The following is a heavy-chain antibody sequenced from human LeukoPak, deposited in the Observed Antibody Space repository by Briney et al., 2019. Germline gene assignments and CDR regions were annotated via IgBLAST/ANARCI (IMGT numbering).Heavy chain of an antibody. V-gene: IGHV4-61*01. CDR2: VDYSGST. Sequence: SETLPLTCSVSGGSVSSGNYYWSWIRQPPGKGLEWIGHVDYSGSTSYNPSLKRRVTISLDTSKNQFSLKVMYLTAADTAVYYCARGIRTGYGYWGQGTLVTVSS. J-gene: IGHJ4*02. CDR1: GGSVSSGNYY. D-gene: IGHD1-1*01. CDR3: ARGIRTGYGY.